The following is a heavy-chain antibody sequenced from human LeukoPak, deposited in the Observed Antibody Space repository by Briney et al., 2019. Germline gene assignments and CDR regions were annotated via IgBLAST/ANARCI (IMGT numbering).Heavy chain of an antibody. J-gene: IGHJ5*02. CDR1: GYTFTSYD. CDR2: MNPNSGNT. Sequence: GASVKVSCKASGYTFTSYDINWVRQATGQGLEWMGWMNPNSGNTGYAQKFQGRVTITRNTSISTAYMGLSSLRSEDTAVYYCARGRRVRGVIITRNWFDPWGQGTLVTVSS. V-gene: IGHV1-8*03. D-gene: IGHD3-10*01. CDR3: ARGRRVRGVIITRNWFDP.